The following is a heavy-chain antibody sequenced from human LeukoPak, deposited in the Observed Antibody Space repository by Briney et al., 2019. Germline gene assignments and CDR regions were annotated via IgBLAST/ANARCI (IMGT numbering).Heavy chain of an antibody. CDR1: GYTFTSYD. CDR2: MNPNSGNT. CDR3: ARIGLRGVIISRPLDY. D-gene: IGHD3-16*02. V-gene: IGHV1-8*03. J-gene: IGHJ4*02. Sequence: ASVKVSCKASGYTFTSYDINWVRQATGQGLEWMGWMNPNSGNTDYAQKFQGRLTITRNTSISTAYMELSSLRSEDTAVYYCARIGLRGVIISRPLDYWGQGTLVTVSS.